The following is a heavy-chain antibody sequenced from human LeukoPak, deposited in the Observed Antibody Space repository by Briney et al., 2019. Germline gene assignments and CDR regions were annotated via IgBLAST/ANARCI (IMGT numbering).Heavy chain of an antibody. CDR1: GYSFTSYW. J-gene: IGHJ3*02. V-gene: IGHV5-51*01. CDR3: ARLSRITMIVVVPPLGAFDI. D-gene: IGHD3-22*01. CDR2: IYPGDSDT. Sequence: GESLKISSKGSGYSFTSYWIGWVRQMPGKGLEWMGIIYPGDSDTRYSPSFQGQVTISADKSISTAYLQWSSLKASDTAMYYCARLSRITMIVVVPPLGAFDIWGQGTMVTVSS.